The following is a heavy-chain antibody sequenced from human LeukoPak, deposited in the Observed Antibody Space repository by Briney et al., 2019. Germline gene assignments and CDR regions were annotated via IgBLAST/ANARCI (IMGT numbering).Heavy chain of an antibody. CDR1: GGSISSSSYY. Sequence: PSETLSLTCTVSGGSISSSSYYWGWIRQPPGKGLEWIGSIYYSGSTYYNPSLKSRVTISVDTSKNQFSLKLSSVTAADTAVYYCARSEIGNWFDPWGQGTLVTVSS. J-gene: IGHJ5*02. V-gene: IGHV4-39*07. CDR3: ARSEIGNWFDP. D-gene: IGHD2/OR15-2a*01. CDR2: IYYSGST.